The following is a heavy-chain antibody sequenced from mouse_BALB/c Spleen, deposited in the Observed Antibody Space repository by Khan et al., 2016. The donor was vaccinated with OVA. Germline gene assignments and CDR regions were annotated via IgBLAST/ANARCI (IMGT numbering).Heavy chain of an antibody. V-gene: IGHV3-6*02. CDR3: ASKSYGKGAY. J-gene: IGHJ3*01. CDR1: GYSITSGYY. Sequence: EVQLQESGPGLVKPSQSLSLTCSVTGYSITSGYYWSWIRRFPGNRLEWMGYISYDGSNNYNPSLKNRISITRDTSKKQFFLKLNSVTTEDTATYYCASKSYGKGAYWGQGTLVTVAA. CDR2: ISYDGSN. D-gene: IGHD2-1*01.